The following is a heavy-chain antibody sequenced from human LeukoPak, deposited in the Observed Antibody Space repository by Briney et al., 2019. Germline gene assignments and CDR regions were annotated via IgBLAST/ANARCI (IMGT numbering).Heavy chain of an antibody. D-gene: IGHD6-13*01. Sequence: GGSLRLSCSASGFTFSSYAMHWVRQAPGKGLEYVSAISSNGGSTYYADSVKGRFTISRDNSKNTLYLQMSSLRAEDTAVYYCVKDTYSSSWYGAFDYWGQGTLVTVSS. V-gene: IGHV3-64D*06. J-gene: IGHJ4*02. CDR1: GFTFSSYA. CDR2: ISSNGGST. CDR3: VKDTYSSSWYGAFDY.